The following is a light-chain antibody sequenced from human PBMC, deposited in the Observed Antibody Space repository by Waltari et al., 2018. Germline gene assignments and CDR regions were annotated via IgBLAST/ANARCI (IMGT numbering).Light chain of an antibody. J-gene: IGKJ5*01. CDR3: QQYDNLPVT. CDR2: GAS. Sequence: DIQMTQSPSSLSASVGDRVTITCQAGQDISNYLNWYQQKPGQAPKLLIYGASNLETGVPSRFSGSGSGTDYTFSFSSLQPEDIATYYCQQYDNLPVTFGHGTRVEI. V-gene: IGKV1-33*01. CDR1: QDISNY.